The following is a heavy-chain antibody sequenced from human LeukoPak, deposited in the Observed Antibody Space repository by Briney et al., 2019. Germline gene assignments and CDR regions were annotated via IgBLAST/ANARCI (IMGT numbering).Heavy chain of an antibody. CDR2: ISSDGSNK. J-gene: IGHJ4*02. Sequence: PGGSLRLSCAASGFTFNSHGMHWVRQAPGKGLDWVAIISSDGSNKVYADSVKGRFTISRDNSKNTLYLQMNSLRADDTAVYYCAKGCNSGGSCYYFDYWGQGTLVTVSS. CDR3: AKGCNSGGSCYYFDY. CDR1: GFTFNSHG. D-gene: IGHD2-15*01. V-gene: IGHV3-30*18.